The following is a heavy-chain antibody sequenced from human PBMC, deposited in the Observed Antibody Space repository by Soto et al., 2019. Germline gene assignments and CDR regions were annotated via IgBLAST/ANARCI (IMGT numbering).Heavy chain of an antibody. CDR2: INPNSGGT. J-gene: IGHJ6*02. D-gene: IGHD5-18*01. V-gene: IGHV1-2*04. CDR3: AREASLTHYSYGDYYYYGMDV. CDR1: GYTFTGYY. Sequence: ASVKVSCKASGYTFTGYYMHWVRQAPGQGLEWMGWINPNSGGTNYAQKFQGWVTMTRDTSISTAYMELSRLRSDDTAVYYCAREASLTHYSYGDYYYYGMDVWAKGPRSPSP.